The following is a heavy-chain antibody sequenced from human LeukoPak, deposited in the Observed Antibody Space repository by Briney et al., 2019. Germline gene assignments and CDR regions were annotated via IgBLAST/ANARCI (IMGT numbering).Heavy chain of an antibody. J-gene: IGHJ4*02. CDR3: ARVETYGAVGY. Sequence: SETLSLTCAVYGGSFSGYYWSCLRQPPGKGLEWIGEINHSGSTNYNPSLKSRVTISVDTSKNQFSLKLSSVTAAETAVYYCARVETYGAVGYWGQGTLVTVSS. V-gene: IGHV4-34*01. CDR2: INHSGST. D-gene: IGHD1-1*01. CDR1: GGSFSGYY.